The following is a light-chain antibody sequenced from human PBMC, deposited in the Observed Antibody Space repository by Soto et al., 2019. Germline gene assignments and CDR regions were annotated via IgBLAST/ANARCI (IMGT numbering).Light chain of an antibody. J-gene: IGKJ2*01. Sequence: EIVLTQSPGTLSLSPGERATLSCRASQYLSSSYLVWYQQKPGPAPRLLIYAASSRATGIPDRFSGSGSATEYTLTISRLEPEDFAVYYCQQQGTFGQGTKLEIK. CDR1: QYLSSSY. CDR3: QQQGT. CDR2: AAS. V-gene: IGKV3-20*01.